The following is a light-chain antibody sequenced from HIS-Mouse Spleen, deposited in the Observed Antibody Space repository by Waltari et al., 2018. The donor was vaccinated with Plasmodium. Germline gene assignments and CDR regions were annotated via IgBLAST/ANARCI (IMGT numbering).Light chain of an antibody. V-gene: IGLV3-1*01. J-gene: IGLJ2*01. CDR1: NLGDKF. CDR3: QAWDSSTVV. CDR2: QDS. Sequence: SYELTQPPSVSVSPGQTDSITCSGDNLGDKFACWDQQKPGQSTVLVIDQDSKRPSGIPGRFSGSNSGNTATLTISGTQAMYEADYYCQAWDSSTVVFGGGTKLTVL.